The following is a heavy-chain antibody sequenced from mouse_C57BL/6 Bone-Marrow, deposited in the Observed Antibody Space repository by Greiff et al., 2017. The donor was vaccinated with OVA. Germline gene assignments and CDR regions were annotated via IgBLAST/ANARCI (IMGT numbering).Heavy chain of an antibody. Sequence: QVQLQQSGPELVKPGASVKISCKASGYAFSSSWMNWVKQRPGKGLEWIGRIYPGDGDTNYNGKFKGKATLTADKSSSTAYMQLSSLTSKDSAVYFCAREDDCDWYFDVWGTGTTVTVSS. D-gene: IGHD2-4*01. CDR2: IYPGDGDT. CDR1: GYAFSSSW. CDR3: AREDDCDWYFDV. V-gene: IGHV1-82*01. J-gene: IGHJ1*03.